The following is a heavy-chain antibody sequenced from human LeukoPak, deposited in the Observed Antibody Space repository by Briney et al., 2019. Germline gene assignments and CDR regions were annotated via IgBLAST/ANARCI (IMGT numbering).Heavy chain of an antibody. CDR3: ARDMNDYGGNSYY. J-gene: IGHJ4*02. CDR2: IYSGGST. Sequence: PGGSLRLSCAASGFTVSSNYMSWVRQAPGKGLEWVSVIYSGGSTYYADSVRGRFTISRDNSKNTLYLQMNSLRAEDTAVYYCARDMNDYGGNSYYWGQGTLVTVSS. CDR1: GFTVSSNY. D-gene: IGHD4-23*01. V-gene: IGHV3-53*01.